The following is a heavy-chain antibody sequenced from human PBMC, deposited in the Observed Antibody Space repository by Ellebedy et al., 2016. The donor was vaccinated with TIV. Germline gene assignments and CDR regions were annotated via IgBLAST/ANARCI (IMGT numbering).Heavy chain of an antibody. CDR1: GFTFSSFW. CDR3: ARDVR. CDR2: IKQDGSEK. V-gene: IGHV3-7*03. Sequence: GESLKISCAASGFTFSSFWMSWVRQAPGKGLEWVANIKQDGSEKYYVDSVKGRFIISRDNAKNSLYLKMNSRGAEDTAMYYCARDVRWGQGTLVTVSS. J-gene: IGHJ4*02.